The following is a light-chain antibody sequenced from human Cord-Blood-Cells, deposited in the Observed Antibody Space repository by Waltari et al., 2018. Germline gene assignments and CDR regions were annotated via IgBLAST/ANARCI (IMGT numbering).Light chain of an antibody. CDR1: SSDVGSYNL. Sequence: QSALTQPASVSGSPGQSITTSCTGTSSDVGSYNLVSWYQEHPGKAPKLMIYEGSKRASGVSNRFSGSKAGNTASLTISGLQAEDEADYYCCSYAGSSTYVFGTGTKVTVI. J-gene: IGLJ1*01. V-gene: IGLV2-23*01. CDR3: CSYAGSSTYV. CDR2: EGS.